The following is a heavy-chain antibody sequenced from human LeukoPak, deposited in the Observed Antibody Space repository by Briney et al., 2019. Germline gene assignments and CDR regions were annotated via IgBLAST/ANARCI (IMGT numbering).Heavy chain of an antibody. CDR3: AAGYCSSTSCPLLDY. CDR1: GYTFTGYY. V-gene: IGHV1-2*02. J-gene: IGHJ4*02. Sequence: ASVTVSCTASGYTFTGYYMHWVRQAPGRGLEWMGWINPNSGGTNYAQKFQGRVTMTRDTSISTAYMELSRLRSGDTAVYYCAAGYCSSTSCPLLDYWGQGTLVTVSS. CDR2: INPNSGGT. D-gene: IGHD2-2*01.